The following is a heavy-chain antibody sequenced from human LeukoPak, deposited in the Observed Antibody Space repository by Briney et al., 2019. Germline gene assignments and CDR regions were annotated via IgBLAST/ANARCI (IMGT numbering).Heavy chain of an antibody. D-gene: IGHD5-18*01. V-gene: IGHV4-34*01. Sequence: PSETLSLTCAVYGGSFSGYYWSWLRQPPGKGLEWIGEINHSGSTNYNPSLKSRVTISVDTSKNQFSLKLSSVTAADTAVYYCARGRYSYGLKYFDYWGQGTLVTVSS. CDR2: INHSGST. CDR1: GGSFSGYY. CDR3: ARGRYSYGLKYFDY. J-gene: IGHJ4*02.